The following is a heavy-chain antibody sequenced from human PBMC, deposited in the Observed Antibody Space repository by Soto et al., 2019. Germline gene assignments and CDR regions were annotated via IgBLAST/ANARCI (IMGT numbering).Heavy chain of an antibody. D-gene: IGHD1-7*01. Sequence: SETLSLTCTVSGGSISSGGYYWSWIRQHPGKGLEWIGYIYYSGSTYYNPSLQSRVTISVDTSKNQFSLKLSSVTAADMAVYYCARARTGTTRHYYYYYYMDVWGKGTTVTVSS. CDR2: IYYSGST. J-gene: IGHJ6*03. V-gene: IGHV4-31*03. CDR1: GGSISSGGYY. CDR3: ARARTGTTRHYYYYYYMDV.